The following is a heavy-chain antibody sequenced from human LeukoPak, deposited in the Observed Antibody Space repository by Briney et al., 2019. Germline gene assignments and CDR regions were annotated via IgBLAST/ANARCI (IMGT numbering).Heavy chain of an antibody. Sequence: PGGSLRLSCAASAFTFNRSWMNCVSQAPGKWLEWVANLHPSGNQKRYVDSVKGPFIISKDNPGASLYLDMYSLRAKDTAIYYQSIWTVGNYWGQGTLVTVSS. V-gene: IGHV3-7*01. CDR1: AFTFNRSW. CDR3: SIWTVGNY. J-gene: IGHJ4*02. D-gene: IGHD3/OR15-3a*01. CDR2: LHPSGNQK.